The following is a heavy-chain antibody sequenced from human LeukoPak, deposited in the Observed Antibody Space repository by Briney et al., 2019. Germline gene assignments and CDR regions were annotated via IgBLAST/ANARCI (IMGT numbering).Heavy chain of an antibody. J-gene: IGHJ4*02. V-gene: IGHV1-69*05. CDR1: GGTFSSYA. CDR3: ARDAAAATVRD. CDR2: IIPIFGTA. D-gene: IGHD6-13*01. Sequence: ASVKVSCKASGGTFSSYAISWVRQAPGQGLEWVGRIIPIFGTANYAQKFQGRVTITTDESTSTAYMELSSLRSEDTAVYYCARDAAAATVRDWGQGTLGTVSS.